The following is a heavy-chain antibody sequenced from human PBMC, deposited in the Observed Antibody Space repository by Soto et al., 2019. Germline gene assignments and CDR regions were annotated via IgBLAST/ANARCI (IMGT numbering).Heavy chain of an antibody. CDR3: TPDAAIV. D-gene: IGHD1-26*01. CDR2: IKSISDGGTT. Sequence: EVQLVESGGGLVKPGGSLRLSCAASGFTFSNAWMSWVRQAPGKGLEWVGRIKSISDGGTTDYAAPVKGRFTISRDDSKNTLYLQMNSLKTEDTAVYFCTPDAAIVWGQGTLVTVSS. J-gene: IGHJ4*02. V-gene: IGHV3-15*01. CDR1: GFTFSNAW.